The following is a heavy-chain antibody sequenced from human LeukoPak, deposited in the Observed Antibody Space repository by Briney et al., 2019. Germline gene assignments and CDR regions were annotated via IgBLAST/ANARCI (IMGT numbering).Heavy chain of an antibody. CDR2: IYPGDSDT. J-gene: IGHJ3*02. D-gene: IGHD3-9*01. V-gene: IGHV5-51*01. CDR1: EYSFSRYW. Sequence: GGALEISFKGSEYSFSRYWIGWGRPMAGKGVGGMGIIYPGDSDTRYSTSFEGQVTISADKSITTAYLQWSSLKASDTAMYYCARPAYYDILTGYAYFGAFDIWGQGTMVTVSS. CDR3: ARPAYYDILTGYAYFGAFDI.